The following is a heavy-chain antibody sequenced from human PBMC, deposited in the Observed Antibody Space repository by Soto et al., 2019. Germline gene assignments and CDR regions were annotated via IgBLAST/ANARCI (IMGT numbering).Heavy chain of an antibody. D-gene: IGHD3-22*01. V-gene: IGHV1-2*04. CDR2: INPNSGGT. CDR1: GYTFTGYY. J-gene: IGHJ6*02. Sequence: ASLKVSCKASGYTFTGYYMHWVRQAPGQGLEWMGWINPNSGGTNYAQKFQGWVTMTRDTSISTAYMELSRLRSDDTAVYYCARDTILTYYYDSSGYYEGGYYYYGMDVWGQGTTVTVS. CDR3: ARDTILTYYYDSSGYYEGGYYYYGMDV.